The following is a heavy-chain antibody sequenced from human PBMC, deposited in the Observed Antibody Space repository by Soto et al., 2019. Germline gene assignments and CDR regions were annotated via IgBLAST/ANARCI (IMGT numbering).Heavy chain of an antibody. CDR2: INHSGST. J-gene: IGHJ6*02. V-gene: IGHV4-34*01. CDR1: GGSFSGYY. Sequence: QVQLQQWGAGLLKPSETLSLTCAVYGGSFSGYYWSWIRQPPGKGLEWIGEINHSGSTNYNPSLKSRVTISGDTSKTQFSLKLSSVTPADTAVYHCARGRASYYYYYYGMDVWGQGTTVTASS. CDR3: ARGRASYYYYYYGMDV.